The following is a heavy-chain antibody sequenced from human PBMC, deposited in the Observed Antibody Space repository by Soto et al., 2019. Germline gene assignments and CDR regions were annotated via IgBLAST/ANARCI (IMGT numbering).Heavy chain of an antibody. CDR2: IWYDGSSE. CDR3: ARVPGSGTYYDNRIANDAFDI. V-gene: IGHV3-33*01. Sequence: GGSLRRCCAASVFTLSKYGDHWCRQAPGKGLEWVAVIWYDGSSEYYTESVKGRFTISRDNSKNTLYLQMNSLRAEDTAVYYCARVPGSGTYYDNRIANDAFDIWGQGTMVTVSS. CDR1: VFTLSKYG. J-gene: IGHJ3*02. D-gene: IGHD3-10*01.